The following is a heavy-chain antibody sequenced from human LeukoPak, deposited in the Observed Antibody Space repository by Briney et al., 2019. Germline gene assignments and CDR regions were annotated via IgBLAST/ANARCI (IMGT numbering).Heavy chain of an antibody. CDR2: ISGSGGST. J-gene: IGHJ5*02. Sequence: GGSLRLSCAASEFSFSDFWMGWVRQAPGKGLEWVSTISGSGGSTYSADSVKGRFTISRDNSKNTLYLQMNSLRAEDTAVYYCAKDGSSGSWFDPWGQGTLVTVSS. CDR1: EFSFSDFW. D-gene: IGHD6-19*01. CDR3: AKDGSSGSWFDP. V-gene: IGHV3-23*01.